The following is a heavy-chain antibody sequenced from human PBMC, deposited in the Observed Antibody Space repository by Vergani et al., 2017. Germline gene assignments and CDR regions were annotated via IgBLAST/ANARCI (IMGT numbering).Heavy chain of an antibody. Sequence: QVQLVESGGGLVKPGGSLRLSCAASGFTFSDYYMRWIRQAPGKGLEWVSYSSSSSSYTNYAGSVKGRVTISRDNAKNSLSLQMNTLRAEDTAVYYCAVSSYYDRSGYWGWGQGTLVTVSS. V-gene: IGHV3-11*06. CDR2: SSSSSSYT. J-gene: IGHJ4*02. D-gene: IGHD3-22*01. CDR3: AVSSYYDRSGYWG. CDR1: GFTFSDYY.